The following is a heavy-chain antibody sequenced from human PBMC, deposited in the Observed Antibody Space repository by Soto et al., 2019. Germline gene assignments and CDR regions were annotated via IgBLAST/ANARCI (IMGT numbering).Heavy chain of an antibody. CDR1: GGSISSYY. Sequence: SETLSLTCTVSGGSISSYYWSWIRQPAGKGLEWIGRIYTSGSTNYNPSLKSRVTMSVDTSKNQFSLKLSSVTAADTAVYYCAGDGWSSGYSYYYYYGMDVWGQGTKVTVSS. V-gene: IGHV4-4*07. J-gene: IGHJ6*02. CDR2: IYTSGST. CDR3: AGDGWSSGYSYYYYYGMDV. D-gene: IGHD5-18*01.